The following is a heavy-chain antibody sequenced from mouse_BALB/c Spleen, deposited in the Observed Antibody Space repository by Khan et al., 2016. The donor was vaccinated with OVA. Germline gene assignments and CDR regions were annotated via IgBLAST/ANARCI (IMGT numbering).Heavy chain of an antibody. Sequence: QIQLVQSGPELKKPGETVKISCKASGYTFTNYVMNWVKQSPGKGLKWMGWINTYTGEPTYADDFMGRFAFSLETSVSTAYLQINSLNYEDTATXFCTRFHGGYWGQGTTLTVSS. CDR1: GYTFTNYV. J-gene: IGHJ2*01. CDR3: TRFHGGY. CDR2: INTYTGEP. V-gene: IGHV9-3-1*01.